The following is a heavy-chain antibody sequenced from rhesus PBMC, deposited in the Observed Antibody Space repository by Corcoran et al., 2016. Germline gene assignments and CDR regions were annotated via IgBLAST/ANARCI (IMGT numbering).Heavy chain of an antibody. Sequence: QVQLQESGPGLVKPSENLSLTCAVSGGSISARYYWGWTRQPPGQGLEWIGYIYGSGGSTYCNPSRKSRFTISTDTPKNQFSLKLSSVTAADTAVYYCARDQRYGNSHRFDVWGPGVLVTVSS. CDR1: GGSISARYY. V-gene: IGHV4S7*01. CDR3: ARDQRYGNSHRFDV. J-gene: IGHJ5-1*01. D-gene: IGHD4-35*01. CDR2: IYGSGGST.